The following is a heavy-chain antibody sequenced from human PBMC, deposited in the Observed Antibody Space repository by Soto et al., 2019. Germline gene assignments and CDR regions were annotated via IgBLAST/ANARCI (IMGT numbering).Heavy chain of an antibody. Sequence: QVQLVESGGGVVQPGRSLRLSCAASGFTFSSYGMHWVRQAPGKGLEWVAVISYDGSNKYYADSVKGRFTISRDNSXXXLXLQMNSLRAEDTAVYYCAKDRARYCGGGSCYSIFDYWGQGTLVTVSS. D-gene: IGHD2-15*01. CDR1: GFTFSSYG. V-gene: IGHV3-30*18. J-gene: IGHJ4*02. CDR3: AKDRARYCGGGSCYSIFDY. CDR2: ISYDGSNK.